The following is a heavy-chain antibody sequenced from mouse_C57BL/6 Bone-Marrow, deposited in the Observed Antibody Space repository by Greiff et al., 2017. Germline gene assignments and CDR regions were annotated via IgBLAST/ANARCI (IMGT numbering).Heavy chain of an antibody. CDR2: IDPSDSYT. Sequence: QVQLQQPGAELVMPGASVKLSCKASGYTFTSYRMHWVKQRPGQGLEWIGEIDPSDSYTNSNQTFKGKSTLTVDKSSSTAYMQLSSLTSEDSAVDYCARSRLLPGSFADWGQGTLVTVSA. J-gene: IGHJ3*01. V-gene: IGHV1-69*01. CDR1: GYTFTSYR. D-gene: IGHD2-13*01. CDR3: ARSRLLPGSFAD.